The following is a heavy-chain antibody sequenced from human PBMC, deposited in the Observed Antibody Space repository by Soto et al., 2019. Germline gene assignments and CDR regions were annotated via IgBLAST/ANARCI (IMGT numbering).Heavy chain of an antibody. CDR2: ISGSGGST. CDR1: GFTFSSYA. D-gene: IGHD3-10*01. CDR3: ANQGDYYGSGIVY. Sequence: EVQLLESGGGLVQPGGSLRLSCAASGFTFSSYAMSWVRQAPGKGLEWVSAISGSGGSTYYADSVKGRFTISSDNSKNTLYLQMNIQRAEDTAVYYCANQGDYYGSGIVYWGQGTLVTVSS. V-gene: IGHV3-23*01. J-gene: IGHJ4*02.